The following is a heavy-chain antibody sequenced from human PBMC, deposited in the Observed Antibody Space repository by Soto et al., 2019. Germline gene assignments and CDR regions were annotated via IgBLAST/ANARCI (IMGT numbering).Heavy chain of an antibody. CDR2: IIPIFGTA. CDR3: ARGPVVVPAAIGYFDY. J-gene: IGHJ4*02. V-gene: IGHV1-69*13. CDR1: GGTFSSYA. D-gene: IGHD2-2*01. Sequence: SVKVSCKASGGTFSSYAISWVRQAPGQGLEWMGGIIPIFGTANYAQKFQGRVTITADESTSTAYMELSSLRSEDTAVYYCARGPVVVPAAIGYFDYWGQGTLVTVSS.